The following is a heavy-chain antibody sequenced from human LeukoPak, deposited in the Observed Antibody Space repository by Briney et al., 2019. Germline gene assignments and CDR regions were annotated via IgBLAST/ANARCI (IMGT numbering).Heavy chain of an antibody. D-gene: IGHD3-9*01. CDR3: ARPETYYDILTGYPRGGGWFDP. CDR1: GYTFTSYG. Sequence: GASVKVSCKASGYTFTSYGISWVRQAPGQGLEWMGWISAYNGNTNYAQKLQGRVTMTTDTSTSTAYMELRSLRSDDTAVYYCARPETYYDILTGYPRGGGWFDPWGQGTLVTVSS. CDR2: ISAYNGNT. V-gene: IGHV1-18*01. J-gene: IGHJ5*02.